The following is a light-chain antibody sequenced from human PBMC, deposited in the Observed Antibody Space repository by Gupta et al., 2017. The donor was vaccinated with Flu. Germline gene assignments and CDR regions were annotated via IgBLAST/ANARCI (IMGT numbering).Light chain of an antibody. CDR2: SNY. CDR3: AVWDDTLGAWM. J-gene: IGLJ3*02. V-gene: IGLV1-44*01. Sequence: QSVVAQPPSASGTPGQRVTISCSGSSSNIGSKTVNWFQQFPGAAPKLLIHSNYQRPSGVPDRFSGSKSGTSASLAISGLQSEDEADYYCAVWDDTLGAWMFGGGTRLTV. CDR1: SSNIGSKT.